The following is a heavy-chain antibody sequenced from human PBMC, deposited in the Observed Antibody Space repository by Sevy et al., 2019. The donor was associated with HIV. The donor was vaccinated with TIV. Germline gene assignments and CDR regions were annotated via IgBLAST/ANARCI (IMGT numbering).Heavy chain of an antibody. D-gene: IGHD1-26*01. V-gene: IGHV3-30*18. J-gene: IGHJ6*02. CDR1: GFSFSYYG. CDR2: ISHDGINE. Sequence: GGSLRLSRTGSGFSFSYYGIHWVRQAPGKGLDWVALISHDGINEYYADSVKGRFTISRDNSRNTVYLEMNSLRNEDTAIYFCANAYSGSYSHSYLYALDVWGQGTTVTVSS. CDR3: ANAYSGSYSHSYLYALDV.